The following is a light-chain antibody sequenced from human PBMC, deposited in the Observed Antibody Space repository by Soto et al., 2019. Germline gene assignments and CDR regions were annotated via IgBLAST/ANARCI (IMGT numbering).Light chain of an antibody. J-gene: IGKJ1*01. CDR1: QSISVW. CDR3: QQYNTYYQT. Sequence: DIQMTQSPSTLSSSVGDRVTITCRASQSISVWLAWYKQKPGKAPKLLIFDASTLQSGVPSRFRGSGSGTEFTLTISSLQPDDFETYYCQQYNTYYQTFGQGTKVDIK. V-gene: IGKV1-5*01. CDR2: DAS.